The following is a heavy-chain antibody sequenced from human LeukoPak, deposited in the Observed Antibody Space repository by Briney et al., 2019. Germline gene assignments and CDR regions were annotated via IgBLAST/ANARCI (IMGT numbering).Heavy chain of an antibody. D-gene: IGHD1-26*01. CDR1: NYSISTDYY. CDR2: MYYSGST. CDR3: GSSGYSGYVDY. J-gene: IGHJ4*02. Sequence: SETLSLTCTVSNYSISTDYYWGWIRQPPGKGLEWIGTMYYSGSTYYNPSLKSRVTISVDTSKNQFSLKLSSVTAADTAVYYCGSSGYSGYVDYWGQGTLVTVSS. V-gene: IGHV4-38-2*02.